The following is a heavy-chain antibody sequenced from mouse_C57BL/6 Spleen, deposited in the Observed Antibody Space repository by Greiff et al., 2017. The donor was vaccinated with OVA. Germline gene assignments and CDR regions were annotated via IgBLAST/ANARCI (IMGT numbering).Heavy chain of an antibody. CDR1: GFTFSDYY. Sequence: EVKLVESEGGLVQPGSSMKLSCTASGFTFSDYYMAWVRQVPEKGLEWVANINYDGSSTYYLDSLKSRFIISRDNAKNILYLQMSSLKSEDTATYYCARRDYSKGMDYWGQGTSVTVSS. V-gene: IGHV5-16*01. CDR2: INYDGSST. J-gene: IGHJ4*01. D-gene: IGHD2-5*01. CDR3: ARRDYSKGMDY.